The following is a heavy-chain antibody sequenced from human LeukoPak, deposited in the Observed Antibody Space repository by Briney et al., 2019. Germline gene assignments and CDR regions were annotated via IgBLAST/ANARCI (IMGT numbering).Heavy chain of an antibody. CDR1: GGSFSGYY. CDR3: ARDPAAANMEGVFLDY. J-gene: IGHJ4*02. V-gene: IGHV4-34*11. D-gene: IGHD6-13*01. Sequence: PSETLSLTCAVYGGSFSGYYWSWIRQPPGKGLEWIGYIYYTGSTNYNPSLKSRVTMSVDKSKNQFSLNLSSVTAADTAVYYCARDPAAANMEGVFLDYWGQGTLVTVSS. CDR2: IYYTGST.